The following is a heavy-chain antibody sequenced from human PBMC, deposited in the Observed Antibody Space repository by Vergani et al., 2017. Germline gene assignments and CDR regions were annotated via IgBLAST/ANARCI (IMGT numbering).Heavy chain of an antibody. J-gene: IGHJ4*02. CDR1: GRSFSDYY. CDR2: VNHGGST. D-gene: IGHD3-16*02. V-gene: IGHV4-34*01. Sequence: QVQLQEWGAGLLKTSETLSLTCGVSGRSFSDYYWSWIRQAPGMGLEWIGEVNHGGSTNYNPYLKSRVSISVDTSKNQFSLQLTSVTAADSALYFCASIARAPTRRNPPPDYWCQGILVTVSS. CDR3: ASIARAPTRRNPPPDY.